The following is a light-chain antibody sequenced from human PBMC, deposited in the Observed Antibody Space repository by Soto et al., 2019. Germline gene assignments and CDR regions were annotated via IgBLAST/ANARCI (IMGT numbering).Light chain of an antibody. V-gene: IGKV1-27*01. CDR2: AAS. Sequence: DMQMTQSPSSLSASVGDRVTITFRASQGITNYLAWYQQKPGKVPKLLIYAASTLQSGVPSRFSGSVSGIDFTLTISSLQPEDVATYYCQKSNSAPLTFGGGTKVEIK. J-gene: IGKJ4*01. CDR3: QKSNSAPLT. CDR1: QGITNY.